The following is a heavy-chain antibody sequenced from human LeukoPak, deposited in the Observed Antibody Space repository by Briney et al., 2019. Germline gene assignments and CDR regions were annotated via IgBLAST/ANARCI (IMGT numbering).Heavy chain of an antibody. V-gene: IGHV3-33*06. Sequence: GGSLRLSCAASGFTFSSYGMHWVRQAPGKGLEWVAVIWYDGSNKYYADSVKGRFTISRDNSKNTLYLQMNSLRADDTAVYYCAKASAGSSWYLGDDYWGQGTLVTVSS. J-gene: IGHJ4*02. CDR1: GFTFSSYG. D-gene: IGHD6-13*01. CDR2: IWYDGSNK. CDR3: AKASAGSSWYLGDDY.